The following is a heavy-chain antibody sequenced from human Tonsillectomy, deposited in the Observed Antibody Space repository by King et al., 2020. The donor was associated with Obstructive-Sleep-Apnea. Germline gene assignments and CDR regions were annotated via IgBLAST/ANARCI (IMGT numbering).Heavy chain of an antibody. Sequence: VQLVESGGGLVKPGGSLRLSCAASGFTFTNAWMSWVRQAPGKGLEWVGRIKSNTDGGTTDYAAPVKDRFTISRDDSKNTLYLQMHSLKTEDTAVYYCFTGRLLQFSWGQGTLVTVSS. CDR2: IKSNTDGGTT. D-gene: IGHD5-24*01. CDR3: FTGRLLQFS. J-gene: IGHJ5*02. CDR1: GFTFTNAW. V-gene: IGHV3-15*01.